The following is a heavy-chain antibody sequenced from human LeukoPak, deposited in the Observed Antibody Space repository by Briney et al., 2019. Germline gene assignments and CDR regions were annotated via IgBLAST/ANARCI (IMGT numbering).Heavy chain of an antibody. Sequence: SQTLSLTCAVSGGSISSGGYSWSGIRQPPGKGLEWIGYIYHSGSTYYNPSLKSRVTISVDRSKNQFSLKLSSVTAADTAVYYCARVFYDSTFDYWGQVTLVTVSS. D-gene: IGHD5/OR15-5a*01. CDR3: ARVFYDSTFDY. J-gene: IGHJ4*02. V-gene: IGHV4-30-2*01. CDR2: IYHSGST. CDR1: GGSISSGGYS.